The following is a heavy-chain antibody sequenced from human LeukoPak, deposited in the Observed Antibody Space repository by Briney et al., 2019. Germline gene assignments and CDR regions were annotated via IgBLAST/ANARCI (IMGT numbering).Heavy chain of an antibody. CDR1: GSSIFTYY. CDR3: ARDWSTGGWFDP. CDR2: IYSRGST. D-gene: IGHD4-11*01. V-gene: IGHV4-59*01. J-gene: IGHJ5*02. Sequence: PSGTLYLTWTGSGSSIFTYYWSWIRHLPGNGLEWIGYIYSRGSTNYNSSLKSRVTISVDTSKNQFSLKLSSVTATDTAVYYCARDWSTGGWFDPWGQGTLVTVSS.